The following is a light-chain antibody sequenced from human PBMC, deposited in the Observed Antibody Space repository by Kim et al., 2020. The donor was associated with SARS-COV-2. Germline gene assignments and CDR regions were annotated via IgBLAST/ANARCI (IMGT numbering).Light chain of an antibody. CDR3: AAWDDTLYGRV. Sequence: GQMVTICCACSTSNFGNYPCSWYQQVPGTAPKILIYGNEERPSRVPDRFSGSKSGTSASLAISGLQSDDEADYYCAAWDDTLYGRVCGGGTQLTV. V-gene: IGLV1-44*01. CDR1: TSNFGNYP. CDR2: GNE. J-gene: IGLJ3*02.